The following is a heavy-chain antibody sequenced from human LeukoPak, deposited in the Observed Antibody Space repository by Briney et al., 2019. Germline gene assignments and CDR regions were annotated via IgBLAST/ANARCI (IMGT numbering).Heavy chain of an antibody. Sequence: SETLSLTCAVYGGSFSGYYWSWIRQPPGKGLEWIGEINHSGSTNYNPSLKSRVTISVDTSKNQFSLKLSSVTAADRAVYYCARGNFPAYYYGSGSTYYFDYWGQGTLVTVSS. D-gene: IGHD3-10*01. CDR3: ARGNFPAYYYGSGSTYYFDY. J-gene: IGHJ4*02. V-gene: IGHV4-34*01. CDR1: GGSFSGYY. CDR2: INHSGST.